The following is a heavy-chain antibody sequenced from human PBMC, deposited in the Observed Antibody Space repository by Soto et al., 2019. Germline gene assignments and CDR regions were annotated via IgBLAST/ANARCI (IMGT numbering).Heavy chain of an antibody. Sequence: GGSLRLSCVGSGFTFSSCGMHWVRQAPGKGLECVAVISDTGSSHYYAASVEGRFTISRENSKNTLSLHMDRLRVEDTAVYYCAKDRGGDCPDNSCYFGADYWGQGTPVTVSS. J-gene: IGHJ4*02. CDR1: GFTFSSCG. CDR3: AKDRGGDCPDNSCYFGADY. CDR2: ISDTGSSH. V-gene: IGHV3-30*18. D-gene: IGHD2-2*01.